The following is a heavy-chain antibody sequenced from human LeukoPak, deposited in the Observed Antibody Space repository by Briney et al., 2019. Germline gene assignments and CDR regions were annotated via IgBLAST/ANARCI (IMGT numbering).Heavy chain of an antibody. J-gene: IGHJ6*02. D-gene: IGHD6-19*01. Sequence: PGGSLRLSCAASGFTFSSYSMNWVRQAPGKGLEWVSSISSSSSYIYYADSVKGRFTISRDNAKNSLYLQMNSLRAEDTAVYYCARDMSYSSGWYGGYYYYGMDVWGQGTTVTVSS. CDR2: ISSSSSYI. V-gene: IGHV3-21*01. CDR3: ARDMSYSSGWYGGYYYYGMDV. CDR1: GFTFSSYS.